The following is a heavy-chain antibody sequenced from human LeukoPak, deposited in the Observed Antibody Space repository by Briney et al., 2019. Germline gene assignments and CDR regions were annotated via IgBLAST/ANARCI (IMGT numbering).Heavy chain of an antibody. Sequence: GGSLRLSRAASGFTFSSYAMSWVRQAPGKGLEWVSAISGSGGSTYYADSVKGRFTISRDNSKNTLYLQMNSLRAEDTAVYYCAKAELEDYYYYYYMDVWGKGTTVTVSS. D-gene: IGHD1-1*01. J-gene: IGHJ6*03. CDR3: AKAELEDYYYYYYMDV. CDR1: GFTFSSYA. V-gene: IGHV3-23*01. CDR2: ISGSGGST.